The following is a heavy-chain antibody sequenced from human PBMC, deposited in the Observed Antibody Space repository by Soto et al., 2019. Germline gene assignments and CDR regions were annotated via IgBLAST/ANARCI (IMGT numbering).Heavy chain of an antibody. Sequence: EVRLVESGGGLVQPGGSLRLSCAASGVTVGNNYMSWVRQAPGKGLEWVSVTYSGGETRYADSVTGRFTMCRDSTKNTMYLPMDSMISEDTAVYFFARNVPVTALGYWGQGSLVTVSS. V-gene: IGHV3-66*01. CDR3: ARNVPVTALGY. CDR2: TYSGGET. J-gene: IGHJ4*02. D-gene: IGHD4-17*01. CDR1: GVTVGNNY.